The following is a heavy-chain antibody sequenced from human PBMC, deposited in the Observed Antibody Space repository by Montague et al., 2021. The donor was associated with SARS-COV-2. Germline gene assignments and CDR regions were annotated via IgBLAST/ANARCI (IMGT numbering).Heavy chain of an antibody. J-gene: IGHJ6*02. CDR3: ARAAPWSFRDILTGYYYYGMDV. D-gene: IGHD3-9*01. V-gene: IGHV4-31*03. CDR1: GGSISSGGYY. CDR2: IYYSGST. Sequence: TLSLACTVSGGSISSGGYYWSWIRQHPGKGLEWIGYIYYSGSTYYNPSLKSRVTISVDTSKNQFSLKLSSVTAADTAVYYCARAAPWSFRDILTGYYYYGMDVRGQGTTVTVSS.